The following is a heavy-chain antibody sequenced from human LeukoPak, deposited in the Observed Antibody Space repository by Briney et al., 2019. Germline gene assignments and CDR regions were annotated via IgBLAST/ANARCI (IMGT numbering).Heavy chain of an antibody. D-gene: IGHD3-9*01. Sequence: GGSLRLSCAASGFTFFNDDMHWVRQGLGKGLEWVSAISSAGDTYYPGSVKGRFTISRENAKNSLYLQMNRLTAGDTAVYYCARGNILTGHSIWGQGTLVTVSS. CDR1: GFTFFNDD. V-gene: IGHV3-13*01. J-gene: IGHJ4*02. CDR3: ARGNILTGHSI. CDR2: ISSAGDT.